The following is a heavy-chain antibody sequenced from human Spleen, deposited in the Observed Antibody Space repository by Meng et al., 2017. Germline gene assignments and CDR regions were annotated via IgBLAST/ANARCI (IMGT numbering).Heavy chain of an antibody. CDR3: AKPWGPIDSDLEYLEY. D-gene: IGHD3-16*01. J-gene: IGHJ4*02. CDR2: INHKNGDT. CDR1: GYTFSVYY. V-gene: IGHV1-2*04. Sequence: QVQLVQSGAEVKKPGASVTVSCTASGYTFSVYYMCWVRQAPGQGLEWMGWINHKNGDTEYAEKFQGWVTLTRDTSISTAYMELSSLKFDDTAIYYCAKPWGPIDSDLEYLEYWGQGTLVTVSS.